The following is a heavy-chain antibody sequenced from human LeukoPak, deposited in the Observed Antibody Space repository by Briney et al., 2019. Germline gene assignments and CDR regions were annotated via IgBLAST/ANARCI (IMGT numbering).Heavy chain of an antibody. Sequence: PGGSLRLSCAASGFTFSSYAMSWVRQAPGKGLEWVSAISGSDGSTYYADSVKGRFTISRDNSKNTLYLQMNSLRAEDTAVYYCAKDRGYCSGGSCSFNYWGQGTLVTVSS. CDR2: ISGSDGST. CDR1: GFTFSSYA. CDR3: AKDRGYCSGGSCSFNY. D-gene: IGHD2-15*01. V-gene: IGHV3-23*01. J-gene: IGHJ4*02.